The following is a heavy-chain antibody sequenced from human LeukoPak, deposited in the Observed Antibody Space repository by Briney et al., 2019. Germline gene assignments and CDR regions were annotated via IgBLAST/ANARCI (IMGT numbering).Heavy chain of an antibody. V-gene: IGHV3-74*01. Sequence: GGSLRLSCAASGFTFSSYWMHWVRQAPGKGLVWVSHISRDGSGITFADSLKGRFTISRDNAKNTLYLQMNSLRAEDTAVYYCAKSLSPGYSSGWSPGYYFDYWGQGTLVTVSS. J-gene: IGHJ4*02. CDR1: GFTFSSYW. CDR2: ISRDGSGI. D-gene: IGHD6-19*01. CDR3: AKSLSPGYSSGWSPGYYFDY.